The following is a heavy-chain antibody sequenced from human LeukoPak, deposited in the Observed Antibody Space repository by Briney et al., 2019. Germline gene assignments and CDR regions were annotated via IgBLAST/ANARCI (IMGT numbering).Heavy chain of an antibody. D-gene: IGHD3-22*01. J-gene: IGHJ4*02. V-gene: IGHV4-59*01. CDR2: IYYSGNT. Sequence: PSETLSLTCTVSGGSMTNCYWSWIRQPPGKGLEWIGYIYYSGNTNYNPSLKSRVTISVDTSKNQFSLKLSSVTAADTAVYYCARGRTYYDSTGYYYWGRGTLVTVSS. CDR3: ARGRTYYDSTGYYY. CDR1: GGSMTNCY.